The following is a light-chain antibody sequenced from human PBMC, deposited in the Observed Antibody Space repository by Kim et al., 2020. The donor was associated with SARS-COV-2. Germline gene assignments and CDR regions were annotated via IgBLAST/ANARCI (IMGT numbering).Light chain of an antibody. CDR3: QQYGSSMYT. CDR1: QRVSSSY. Sequence: FAPGERATLSCRASQRVSSSYLAWYQQKPGQAPRLLIYGASSRATGIPDRFSGSGSGTDFTLTISRLEPEDFAVYYCQQYGSSMYTFGQGTKLEI. J-gene: IGKJ2*01. V-gene: IGKV3-20*01. CDR2: GAS.